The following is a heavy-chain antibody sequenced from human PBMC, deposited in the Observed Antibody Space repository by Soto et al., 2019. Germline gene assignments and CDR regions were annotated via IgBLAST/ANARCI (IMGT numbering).Heavy chain of an antibody. CDR3: AKASEEGGYDPIDY. Sequence: QVQLVESGGGVVQPGRSLRLSCAASGFTFSSYGMHWVRQAPGKGLEWVAVISYDGSNKYYADSVKGRFTISRDNSKNTLYLQMNSLRAEDTAVYYCAKASEEGGYDPIDYWGQGTLVTVSS. V-gene: IGHV3-30*18. J-gene: IGHJ4*02. CDR1: GFTFSSYG. D-gene: IGHD5-12*01. CDR2: ISYDGSNK.